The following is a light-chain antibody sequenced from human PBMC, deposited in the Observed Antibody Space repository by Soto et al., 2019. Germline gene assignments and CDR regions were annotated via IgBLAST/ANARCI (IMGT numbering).Light chain of an antibody. CDR3: QTWGTGIHVV. J-gene: IGLJ2*01. CDR2: LDSDGSH. V-gene: IGLV4-69*01. Sequence: QLVLTQSPSASASLGASVKLTCTLSSGNSSYAIAWHQQQPEKGPRYLMKLDSDGSHTKGDAIPDRFSGSSSGAERYLTISSLQSEDEADYYCQTWGTGIHVVFGGGTQLTVL. CDR1: SGNSSYA.